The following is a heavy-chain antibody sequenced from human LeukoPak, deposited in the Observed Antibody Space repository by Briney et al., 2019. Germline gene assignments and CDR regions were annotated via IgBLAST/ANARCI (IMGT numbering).Heavy chain of an antibody. D-gene: IGHD3-10*01. V-gene: IGHV3-30*02. CDR3: AKDSGHSGYYYYMDV. CDR2: IRYDGSNK. J-gene: IGHJ6*03. Sequence: GGSLRLSCAASGFTFSSYGMHWVRQAPGKGLEWVPFIRYDGSNKYYADSVKGRFTISRDNSKNTLYLQMNSLRAEDTAVYYCAKDSGHSGYYYYMDVWGKGTTVTVSS. CDR1: GFTFSSYG.